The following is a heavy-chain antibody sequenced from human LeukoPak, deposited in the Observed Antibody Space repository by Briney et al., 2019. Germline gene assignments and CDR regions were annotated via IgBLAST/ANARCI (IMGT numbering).Heavy chain of an antibody. CDR2: IRYDGSNK. CDR1: GFTFSDYG. D-gene: IGHD6-13*01. Sequence: GGSLRLSCAASGFTFSDYGMNWVRQAPGKGLEWVALIRYDGSNKYYADSVKGRFTIPRDNSKKTLYLQMNSLRAEDTAVYYCAKPYSSTWDYFDYWGQGTLVTVSS. V-gene: IGHV3-30*02. CDR3: AKPYSSTWDYFDY. J-gene: IGHJ4*02.